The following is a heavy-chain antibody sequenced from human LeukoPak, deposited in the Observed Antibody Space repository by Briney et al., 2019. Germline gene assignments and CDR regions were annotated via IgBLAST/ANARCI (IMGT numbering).Heavy chain of an antibody. CDR1: GFTFSSYG. CDR2: ISYDGSNK. V-gene: IGHV3-30*18. CDR3: AKLVVVAATGSFPDQH. J-gene: IGHJ1*01. Sequence: PGGSLRLSCAASGFTFSSYGMHWVRQAPGKGLEWVAVISYDGSNKYYADSVKGRFTISRDNSKNTLYLQMNSLRAEDTAVYYCAKLVVVAATGSFPDQHWGQGTLVTVSS. D-gene: IGHD2-15*01.